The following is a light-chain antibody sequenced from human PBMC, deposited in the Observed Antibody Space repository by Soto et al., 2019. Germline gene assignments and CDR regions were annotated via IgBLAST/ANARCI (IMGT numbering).Light chain of an antibody. CDR2: DTS. CDR3: QQYSNWPPIT. J-gene: IGKJ5*01. CDR1: QSVSIH. V-gene: IGKV3-15*01. Sequence: EIVLTQSPGTLSVSPGERATLSCRASQSVSIHLAWYQQKPGQAPRLLIYDTSTRATGIPARFSGSGSGTEFTLTISSLQSEDFAVYYCQQYSNWPPITLGQGTRLEIK.